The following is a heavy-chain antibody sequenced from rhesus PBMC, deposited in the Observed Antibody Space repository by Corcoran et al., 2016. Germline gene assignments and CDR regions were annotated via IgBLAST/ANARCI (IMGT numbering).Heavy chain of an antibody. CDR1: GYSFTSYW. J-gene: IGHJ4*01. CDR2: SDPSDSDT. CDR3: AKGTYYYSGTYDY. D-gene: IGHD3-16*01. Sequence: EVQLVQSGAEVKRPGESLKISCKTSGYSFTSYWISWGRQMPGKGRGWRGASDPSDSDTRSSPSFQGQVTISADKSISTADLQWSSLKASDSATYYCAKGTYYYSGTYDYWGQGVLVTVSS. V-gene: IGHV5-2*01.